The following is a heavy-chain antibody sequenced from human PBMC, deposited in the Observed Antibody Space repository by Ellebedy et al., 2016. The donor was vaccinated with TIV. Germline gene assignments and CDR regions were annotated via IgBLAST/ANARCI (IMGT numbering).Heavy chain of an antibody. J-gene: IGHJ4*02. D-gene: IGHD2-8*01. CDR3: ARPFLMVDAPFDY. CDR2: ISYDGGNK. CDR1: RFTFNSYA. V-gene: IGHV3-30-3*01. Sequence: PGGSLRLSCAASRFTFNSYAMHWVRHAPGKGLEWVAIISYDGGNKFYADSVKGRFTISRDNSKNTLYLQMNGLRAEDTAVYYCARPFLMVDAPFDYWGQGTLVTVSS.